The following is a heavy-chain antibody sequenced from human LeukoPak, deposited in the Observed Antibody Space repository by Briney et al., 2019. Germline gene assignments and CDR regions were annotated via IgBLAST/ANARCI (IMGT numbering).Heavy chain of an antibody. Sequence: GRSLRLSCAASGFTFDDYAMHWVRQAPGKALEWVSGISWNSGNIGYADSVKGRFTISRDNAKNSLYLQMNSLRVEDTALYYCARVRSVGGNPHAFNIWGQGTMVTVSS. CDR3: ARVRSVGGNPHAFNI. V-gene: IGHV3-9*01. CDR1: GFTFDDYA. J-gene: IGHJ3*02. D-gene: IGHD4-23*01. CDR2: ISWNSGNI.